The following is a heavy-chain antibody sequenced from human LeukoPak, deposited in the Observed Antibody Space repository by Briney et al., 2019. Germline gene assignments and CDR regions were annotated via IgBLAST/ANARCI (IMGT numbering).Heavy chain of an antibody. V-gene: IGHV3-23*01. J-gene: IGHJ4*02. CDR1: GFTFSSYA. CDR2: ISGSGDST. CDR3: AKVSVGATTRYFDY. Sequence: GGSLRLSRAASGFTFSSYAMSWVRQAPGKGLEWVSAISGSGDSTYYADSVKGRFTISRDDSKNTLYLQVNSLRADDTAVYYCAKVSVGATTRYFDYWGQGTLVTVSS. D-gene: IGHD1-26*01.